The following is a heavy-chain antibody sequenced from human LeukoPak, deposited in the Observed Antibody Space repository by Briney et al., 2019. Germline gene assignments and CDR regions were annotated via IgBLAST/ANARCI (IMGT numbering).Heavy chain of an antibody. V-gene: IGHV4-34*01. Sequence: SETLSLTCAVYGGSFCCYYWSWIRQTPGKGLEWSGEINHSGSTNYNPSLKSRVTISVDTSKNQFSPKLSSVTAADTAVYYCARLRTYYDFWSGYTTDYWGQGTLVTVSS. CDR2: INHSGST. D-gene: IGHD3-3*01. CDR3: ARLRTYYDFWSGYTTDY. J-gene: IGHJ4*02. CDR1: GGSFCCYY.